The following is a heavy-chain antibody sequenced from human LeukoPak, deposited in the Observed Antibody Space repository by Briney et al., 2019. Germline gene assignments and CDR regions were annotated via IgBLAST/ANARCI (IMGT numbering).Heavy chain of an antibody. CDR3: ARDTYYYDSSGYYYFDY. V-gene: IGHV4-4*07. Sequence: PSETLSLTCTVSGVSIRSYYWSWIWQPAGKGLEWIGRFHTSGSTNYNPSLKSRVTMSVDTSKNQFSLKLSSVTAADTAVYSCARDTYYYDSSGYYYFDYWGQGTLVTVSS. CDR1: GVSIRSYY. CDR2: FHTSGST. J-gene: IGHJ4*02. D-gene: IGHD3-22*01.